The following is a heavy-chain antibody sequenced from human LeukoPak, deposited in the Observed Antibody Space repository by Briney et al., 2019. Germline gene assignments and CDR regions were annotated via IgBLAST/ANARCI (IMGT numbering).Heavy chain of an antibody. CDR1: GGSISSYY. Sequence: SETLSLTCTVSGGSISSYYWSWIRQPPGKGLEWIGYIYYSGGTNYNPSLKSRVTISVDTSKNQFSLKLSSVTAADTAVYYCARSISVIGYFDYWGQGTLVTVSS. V-gene: IGHV4-59*08. J-gene: IGHJ4*02. CDR2: IYYSGGT. D-gene: IGHD3-16*01. CDR3: ARSISVIGYFDY.